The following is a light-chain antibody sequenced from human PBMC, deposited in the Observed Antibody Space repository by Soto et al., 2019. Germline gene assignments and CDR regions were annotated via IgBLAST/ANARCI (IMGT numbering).Light chain of an antibody. J-gene: IGKJ3*01. CDR3: QQYGTSPPT. Sequence: PVERATLSCRASQSVSRNSLAWYQQQPGQAPRLLIYGASSRATDIPDRFSGSGSGTDFTLIVSRLEPEDFAVYFCQQYGTSPPTLGPGTKVDIK. CDR2: GAS. CDR1: QSVSRNS. V-gene: IGKV3-20*01.